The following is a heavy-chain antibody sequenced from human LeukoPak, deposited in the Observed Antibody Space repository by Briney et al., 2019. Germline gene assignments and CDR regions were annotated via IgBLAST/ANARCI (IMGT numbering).Heavy chain of an antibody. CDR3: ARVSTIFGVVIMGVDY. D-gene: IGHD3-3*01. V-gene: IGHV4-30-4*08. CDR1: GGSISSGDYS. J-gene: IGHJ4*02. Sequence: PSETLSLTCTVSGGSISSGDYSWSWIRQPPGKGLAWIGYIYYSGSTYYNPSLKSRVTISVDTSKNQFSLKLSSVTAADTAVYYCARVSTIFGVVIMGVDYWGQGTLVTVSS. CDR2: IYYSGST.